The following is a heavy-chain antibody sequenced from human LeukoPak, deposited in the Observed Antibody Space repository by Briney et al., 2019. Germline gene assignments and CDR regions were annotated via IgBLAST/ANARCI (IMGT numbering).Heavy chain of an antibody. CDR2: IRYDGSNK. V-gene: IGHV3-30*02. CDR1: GFTFSSYG. J-gene: IGHJ6*03. Sequence: QAGGSLRLSCAASGFTFSSYGMHWVRQAPGKGLEWVAFIRYDGSNKYYADSVKGRFTISRDNSKNTPYLQMKSLRAEDTAVYYCAKGGGYEAQYYYYYLDVWGKGTTVTISS. CDR3: AKGGGYEAQYYYYYLDV. D-gene: IGHD5-12*01.